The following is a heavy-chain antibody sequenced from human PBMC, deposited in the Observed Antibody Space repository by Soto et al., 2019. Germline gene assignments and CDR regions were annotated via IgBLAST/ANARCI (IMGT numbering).Heavy chain of an antibody. CDR1: GYSFTSYW. CDR3: ARRRYCSGGSCYSRHYYYGMDV. V-gene: IGHV5-10-1*01. CDR2: IDPSDSYT. J-gene: IGHJ6*02. Sequence: HGESLKISCKGPGYSFTSYWISWVRQMPGKGLEWMGRIDPSDSYTNYSPSFQGHVTISADKSISTAYLQWSSLKASDTAMYYCARRRYCSGGSCYSRHYYYGMDVWGQGTTVTVSS. D-gene: IGHD2-15*01.